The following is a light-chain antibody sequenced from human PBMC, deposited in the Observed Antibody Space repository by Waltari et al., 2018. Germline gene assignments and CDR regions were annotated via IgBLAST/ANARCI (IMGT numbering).Light chain of an antibody. CDR1: SSDVGDY. V-gene: IGLV2-8*01. J-gene: IGLJ2*01. Sequence: QSALTQPPSASGSPGQSVTISCTGTSSDVGDYVSWYQQHPGKAPKLMISEVTKRPSGVPDRFSGSKSGNTASLTVSGPQAEDEADYYCSSYAGSNNLVFGGGTKLTVL. CDR2: EVT. CDR3: SSYAGSNNLV.